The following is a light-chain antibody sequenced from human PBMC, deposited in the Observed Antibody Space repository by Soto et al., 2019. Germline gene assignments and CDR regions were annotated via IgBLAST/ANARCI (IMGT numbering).Light chain of an antibody. CDR1: SGHSSYA. V-gene: IGLV4-69*01. CDR3: QTWGTGIRV. J-gene: IGLJ1*01. CDR2: LNSDGSH. Sequence: QLVLTQSPSASASLGASVKLTCTLSSGHSSYAIAWHQQQPEKGPRYLMKLNSDGSHSKGDGIPDRFSGSSSGAERYLTISSLLSEDEADYYCQTWGTGIRVFGTGTKVTVL.